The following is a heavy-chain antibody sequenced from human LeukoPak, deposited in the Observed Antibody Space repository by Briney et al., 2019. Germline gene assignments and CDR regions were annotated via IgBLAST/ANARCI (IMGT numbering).Heavy chain of an antibody. CDR3: AREVLRFLEEIYYFDY. CDR1: GYTFTSYD. Sequence: ASVKVSCKASGYTFTSYDINWVRQATGQGLEWMGWMNPNSGNTGYAQKFQGRVTMTRNTSISTAYMELSSLRSEDTAVYYCAREVLRFLEEIYYFDYWGQGTLVTVSS. V-gene: IGHV1-8*02. D-gene: IGHD3-3*01. J-gene: IGHJ4*02. CDR2: MNPNSGNT.